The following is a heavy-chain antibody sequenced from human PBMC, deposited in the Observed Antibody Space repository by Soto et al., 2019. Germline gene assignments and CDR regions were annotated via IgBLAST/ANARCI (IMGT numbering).Heavy chain of an antibody. CDR2: IYYSGST. V-gene: IGHV4-61*01. D-gene: IGHD3-3*01. J-gene: IGHJ4*02. Sequence: QVQLQESGPGLVKPSETLSLTCTVSGGSVSSGSYYWSWIRQPPGKGLEWVGYIYYSGSTTYNPPLESRFTIAVDTSKTQFSRTLSSVTAADTGVYYCARGAYYDFWSGHGIFDYWGQGTLVTVSS. CDR1: GGSVSSGSYY. CDR3: ARGAYYDFWSGHGIFDY.